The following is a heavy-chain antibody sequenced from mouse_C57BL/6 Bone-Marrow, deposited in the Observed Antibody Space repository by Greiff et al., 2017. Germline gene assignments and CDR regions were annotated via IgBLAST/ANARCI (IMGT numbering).Heavy chain of an antibody. CDR1: GYTFTSYW. CDR3: ARSGSHDY. CDR2: IYPSDSET. D-gene: IGHD1-1*01. V-gene: IGHV1-61*01. Sequence: QVQLQQPGAELVRPGSSVKLSCKASGYTFTSYWMAWVKQRPGQGLEWIGNIYPSDSETHYNQKFKDKATLTVDKSSSTAYMQLSSLTSEDSAVYYCARSGSHDYWGQGTTRTVSS. J-gene: IGHJ2*01.